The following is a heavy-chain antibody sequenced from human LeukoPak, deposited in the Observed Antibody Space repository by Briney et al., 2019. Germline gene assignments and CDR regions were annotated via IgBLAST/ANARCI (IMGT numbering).Heavy chain of an antibody. CDR3: ARSFDY. CDR1: GASISRSTYY. CDR2: IYYSGST. Sequence: SETLSLTCTVSGASISRSTYYWGWIRQPPGKGLEWIGSIYYSGSTNYNPSLKSRVTISVDTSKNQFSLKLSSVTAADTAVYYCARSFDYWGQGTLVTVSS. V-gene: IGHV4-39*07. J-gene: IGHJ4*02.